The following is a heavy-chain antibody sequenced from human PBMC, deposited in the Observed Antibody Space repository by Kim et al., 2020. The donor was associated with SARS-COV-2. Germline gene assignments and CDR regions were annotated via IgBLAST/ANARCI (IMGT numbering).Heavy chain of an antibody. CDR2: IHHSGNT. Sequence: SETLSLTCAVYDGSFSDYFWSWIRQPPGGGLEWIAEIHHSGNTNYNPSLKSRVTISVDTSKKQISLKVFSVTAADTAVYYCARTYYGFDYWGQGTLVTVSS. CDR3: ARTYYGFDY. D-gene: IGHD3-22*01. CDR1: DGSFSDYF. J-gene: IGHJ4*02. V-gene: IGHV4-34*01.